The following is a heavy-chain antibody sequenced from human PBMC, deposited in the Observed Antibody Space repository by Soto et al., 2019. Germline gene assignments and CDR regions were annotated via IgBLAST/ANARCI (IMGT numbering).Heavy chain of an antibody. CDR1: GFTFSSYA. CDR3: PKPPSSGYDLPWDV. J-gene: IGHJ6*02. Sequence: GGSLRLSCAASGFTFSSYAMSWVRQAPGKGLEWVSAISGSGGSTYYADSVKARFTISRDNSKNTLYLQMNSLRAEDTAVYYCPKPPSSGYDLPWDVLGQGTTVTVSS. CDR2: ISGSGGST. D-gene: IGHD3-22*01. V-gene: IGHV3-23*01.